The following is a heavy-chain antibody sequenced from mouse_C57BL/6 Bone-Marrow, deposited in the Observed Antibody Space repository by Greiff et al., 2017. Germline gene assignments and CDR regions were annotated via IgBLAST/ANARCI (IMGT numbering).Heavy chain of an antibody. D-gene: IGHD1-1*01. J-gene: IGHJ2*01. Sequence: VQLQQSGTVLARPGASVKMSCKTSGYTFTSYWMHWVKQRPGQGLEWIGAIYPGNSDTSYNQKFKGKAKLTAVTSASTAYMELSSLTNEDSAVYYCTRSEITTVVAGDYWGQGTTLTVSS. V-gene: IGHV1-5*01. CDR2: IYPGNSDT. CDR1: GYTFTSYW. CDR3: TRSEITTVVAGDY.